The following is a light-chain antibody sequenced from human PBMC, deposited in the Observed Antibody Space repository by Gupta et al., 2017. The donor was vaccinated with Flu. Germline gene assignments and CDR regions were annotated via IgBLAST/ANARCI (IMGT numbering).Light chain of an antibody. CDR3: CSYAGSSTFV. J-gene: IGLJ1*01. Sequence: QPALTQLPSVSGPPERPTTIPYIATSSVVGSYNLVSWYQHHTGKAPTLLIYEGSKRPSGVSNRFSGSKSGNTASLTISGLQAEDEADYYCCSYAGSSTFVFGTGTKVTVL. CDR1: SSVVGSYNL. CDR2: EGS. V-gene: IGLV2-23*01.